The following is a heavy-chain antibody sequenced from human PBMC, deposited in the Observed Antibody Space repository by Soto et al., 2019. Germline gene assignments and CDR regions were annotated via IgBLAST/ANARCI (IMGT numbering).Heavy chain of an antibody. CDR3: AIDYGDRPEYFKH. V-gene: IGHV1-18*04. J-gene: IGHJ1*01. D-gene: IGHD4-17*01. CDR2: ISPLKGRT. CDR1: GYTFTSYG. Sequence: QVQLVQSGPDLKRPGASMKVSCKASGYTFTSYGISWVRQAPGQGLEWMAWISPLKGRTQYSQKAQGRVTLSTDTSSNTAYMAMTTLRVDDTAVSYCAIDYGDRPEYFKHWGQGTLVTVS.